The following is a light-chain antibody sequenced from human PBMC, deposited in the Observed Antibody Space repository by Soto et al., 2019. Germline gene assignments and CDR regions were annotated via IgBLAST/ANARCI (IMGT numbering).Light chain of an antibody. Sequence: DTVMTQSPDSLAVSLGERVTINCKSSRSLLYSSPNRNYLAWFQQKPGQPPKLLTYWACTRDSGVPDRFTGIEFGSDFPPAIRSVQAEGGAVYYCQQYYSSPSTFGQGTKVEMK. J-gene: IGKJ1*01. V-gene: IGKV4-1*01. CDR1: RSLLYSSPNRNY. CDR2: WAC. CDR3: QQYYSSPST.